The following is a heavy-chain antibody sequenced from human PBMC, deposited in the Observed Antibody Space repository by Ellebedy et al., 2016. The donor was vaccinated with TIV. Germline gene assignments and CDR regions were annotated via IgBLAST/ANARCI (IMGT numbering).Heavy chain of an antibody. CDR1: GGSISSYY. J-gene: IGHJ4*02. V-gene: IGHV4-59*01. Sequence: MPSEPLSLTCTVPGGSISSYYWPWIRQPPGKGLEWIGYISYSGSTNYNPSLKSRVTISADTSKNQLSLKLSPVTAADTAIYYCARKYTNGYHYFDNWGQGTLVTVSS. CDR3: ARKYTNGYHYFDN. D-gene: IGHD5-18*01. CDR2: ISYSGST.